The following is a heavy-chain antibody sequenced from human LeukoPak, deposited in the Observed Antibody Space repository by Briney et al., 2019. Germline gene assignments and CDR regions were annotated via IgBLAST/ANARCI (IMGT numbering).Heavy chain of an antibody. CDR1: GGSISSYY. CDR3: ARDRIAAAGKVSYAFDI. CDR2: IYYSGST. V-gene: IGHV4-59*01. D-gene: IGHD6-13*01. J-gene: IGHJ3*02. Sequence: PSETLSLTCTVSGGSISSYYWSWIRQPPGKGLEWIRYIYYSGSTNYNPSLKSRVTISVDTSKNQLSLKLSSVTAADTAVHYCARDRIAAAGKVSYAFDIWGQGTMVTVSS.